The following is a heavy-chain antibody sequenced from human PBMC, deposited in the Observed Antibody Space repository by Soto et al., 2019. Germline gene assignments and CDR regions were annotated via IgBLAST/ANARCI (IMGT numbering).Heavy chain of an antibody. CDR3: ARDNSILGAPFVY. Sequence: PGGSLRLSCAASGFTVSSNSVSWVRQAPGKGLEWVSVFSSDGSTCYADSVKGRFTVPRDPSKNTMSLQMNSLRAEDTALYYCARDNSILGAPFVYLGLGTLVTVSS. D-gene: IGHD3-16*01. CDR1: GFTVSSNS. V-gene: IGHV3-53*01. CDR2: FSSDGST. J-gene: IGHJ4*02.